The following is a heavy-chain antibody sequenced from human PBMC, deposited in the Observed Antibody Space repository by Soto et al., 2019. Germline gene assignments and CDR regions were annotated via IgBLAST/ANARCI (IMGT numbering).Heavy chain of an antibody. CDR3: AKKAEKHFDWMFYADS. Sequence: PGGSLRLSCATSGIIFRNYAMGWVRQAPGKGLEWVSAISGSGDSTYYVDSVKGRFTISRDNSKNTLYLQMNSLRVEDTAIFYCAKKAEKHFDWMFYADSWGQGTLVTVSS. CDR2: ISGSGDST. V-gene: IGHV3-23*01. J-gene: IGHJ4*02. D-gene: IGHD3-9*01. CDR1: GIIFRNYA.